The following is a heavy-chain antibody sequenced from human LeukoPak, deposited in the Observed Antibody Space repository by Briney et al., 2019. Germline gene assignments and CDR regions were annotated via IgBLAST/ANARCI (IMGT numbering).Heavy chain of an antibody. V-gene: IGHV1-2*02. Sequence: ASVKVSCKASGYTFTGYYMHWVRQAPGQGLEWMGWINPNSGGTNYAQKFQGRVTMTRDTSISTAYMELSRLRSDDTAVYYCARVIMLAAAGNNWFDPWGQGTLVTVSS. J-gene: IGHJ5*02. CDR2: INPNSGGT. CDR1: GYTFTGYY. CDR3: ARVIMLAAAGNNWFDP. D-gene: IGHD6-13*01.